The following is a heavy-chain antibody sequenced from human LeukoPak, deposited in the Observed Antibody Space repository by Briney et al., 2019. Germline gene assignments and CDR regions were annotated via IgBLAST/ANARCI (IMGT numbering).Heavy chain of an antibody. D-gene: IGHD6-19*01. CDR1: GFTFSTYA. CDR2: ISSSGGST. V-gene: IGHV3-64*01. J-gene: IGHJ5*02. CDR3: AGAPAGTPWGSLYH. Sequence: GGSLRLSCAASGFTFSTYAMHWVRQAPGKGLEYVSTISSSGGSTYYANSVKGRFTISRDNSKNTLYLQMGSLRAEDMAVYYCAGAPAGTPWGSLYHWGQGTQVTVSS.